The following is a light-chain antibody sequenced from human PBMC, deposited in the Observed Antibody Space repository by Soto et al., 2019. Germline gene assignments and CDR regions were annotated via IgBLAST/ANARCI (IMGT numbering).Light chain of an antibody. CDR3: QQGYSTPWT. J-gene: IGKJ1*01. CDR2: AAS. V-gene: IGKV1-39*01. Sequence: IQLTESASSLSASVGDRVTITCRASQSISSYLHWYQQKPGKAPTLLIYAASNLQSGVQSRFSASGSGTDFTLTLKSLKPEDFATYYCQQGYSTPWTFGQGTKVDIK. CDR1: QSISSY.